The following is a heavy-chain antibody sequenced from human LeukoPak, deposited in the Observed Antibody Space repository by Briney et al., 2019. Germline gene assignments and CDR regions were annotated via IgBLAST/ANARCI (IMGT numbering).Heavy chain of an antibody. J-gene: IGHJ4*02. D-gene: IGHD2-15*01. CDR3: ASNGGGGEQGILYYFDY. CDR1: GGTFSSYA. Sequence: ASVKVSCKASGGTFSSYAISWVRQAPGQGLEWMGGIIPIFGTANYAQKFQGRVTITADESTSTAYMELSSLRSEDTAVYYCASNGGGGEQGILYYFDYWGQGTLVTASS. V-gene: IGHV1-69*13. CDR2: IIPIFGTA.